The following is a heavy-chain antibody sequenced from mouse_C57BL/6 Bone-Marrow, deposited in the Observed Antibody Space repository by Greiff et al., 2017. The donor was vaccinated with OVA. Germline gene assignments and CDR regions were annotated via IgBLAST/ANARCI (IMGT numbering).Heavy chain of an antibody. D-gene: IGHD1-1*01. V-gene: IGHV5-9*01. CDR1: GFTFSSYT. Sequence: EVMLVESGGGLVKPGGSLKLSCAASGFTFSSYTMSWVRQTPEKRLEWVATISGGGGNTYYPDSVKGRFTISRDNAKNTLYLQMSSLRSEDTALYYCARKSYYPYAMDYWGQGTSVTVSS. CDR3: ARKSYYPYAMDY. J-gene: IGHJ4*01. CDR2: ISGGGGNT.